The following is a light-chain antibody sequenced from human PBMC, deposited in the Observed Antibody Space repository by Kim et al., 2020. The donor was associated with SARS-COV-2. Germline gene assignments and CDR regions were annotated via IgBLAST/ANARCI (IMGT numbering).Light chain of an antibody. J-gene: IGKJ4*01. CDR3: QQYYGSPLT. CDR1: RSVINNY. Sequence: PGERATLSCRASRSVINNYLAWYQQRPGQAPRLLIYGASSRATGIPDRFSGSGSGTDFTLTINRLEPEDFAVYYCQQYYGSPLTFGGGTKVDIK. CDR2: GAS. V-gene: IGKV3-20*01.